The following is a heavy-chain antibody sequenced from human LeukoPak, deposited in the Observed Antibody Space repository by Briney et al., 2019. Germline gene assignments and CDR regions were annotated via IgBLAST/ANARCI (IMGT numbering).Heavy chain of an antibody. CDR1: GGSISSSSYY. V-gene: IGHV4-39*01. J-gene: IGHJ4*02. D-gene: IGHD1-26*01. CDR3: ARLDGELPYFDY. CDR2: IYYSGST. Sequence: SETLSLTCTVSGGSISSSSYYWGWIRQPPGKGLEWIGSIYYSGSTYYNPSLKSRVTISVDTSKNQFSLKLSSVTAADTAVYYCARLDGELPYFDYWGQGTLVTVSS.